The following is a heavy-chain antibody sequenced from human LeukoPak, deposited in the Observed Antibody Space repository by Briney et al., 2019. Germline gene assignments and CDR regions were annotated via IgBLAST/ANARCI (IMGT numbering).Heavy chain of an antibody. CDR3: ATGQGYYYGSGSYYTAFDY. CDR1: GFTFDDYA. Sequence: GGSLRFSCAASGFTFDDYAMHWVRKAPGKGLGWVSLISGDGGSTYYADSVKGRFTISRDNSKNSLYLQMNSLRTEDTALYYCATGQGYYYGSGSYYTAFDYWGQGTLVTVSS. V-gene: IGHV3-43*02. CDR2: ISGDGGST. D-gene: IGHD3-10*01. J-gene: IGHJ4*02.